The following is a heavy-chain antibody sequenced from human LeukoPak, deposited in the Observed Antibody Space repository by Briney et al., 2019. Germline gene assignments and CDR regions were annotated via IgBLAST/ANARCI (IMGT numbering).Heavy chain of an antibody. D-gene: IGHD4-23*01. J-gene: IGHJ4*02. CDR2: ISSSGSTI. Sequence: GGSLRLSCAASGFTFSSYEMNWVRQAPGKGLEWVSYISSSGSTIYYADSVKGRFTISRDNAKNSLYLQMSGLRAEDTAVYYCARDGYGGNSPGDYWGQGTLVTVSS. V-gene: IGHV3-48*03. CDR1: GFTFSSYE. CDR3: ARDGYGGNSPGDY.